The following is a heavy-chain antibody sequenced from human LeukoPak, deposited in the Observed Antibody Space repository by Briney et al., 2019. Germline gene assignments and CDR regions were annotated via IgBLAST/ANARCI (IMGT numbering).Heavy chain of an antibody. CDR3: AISDVVVNQHGAFDI. D-gene: IGHD2-15*01. CDR1: GGAFSSYA. V-gene: IGHV1-69*13. J-gene: IGHJ3*02. Sequence: GASVKVSCKASGGAFSSYAISWVRQAPGQGLEWMGGIIPIFGTANYAQKFQGRVTITADESTSTAYMELSSLRSEDTAVYYCAISDVVVNQHGAFDIWGQGTMVTVSS. CDR2: IIPIFGTA.